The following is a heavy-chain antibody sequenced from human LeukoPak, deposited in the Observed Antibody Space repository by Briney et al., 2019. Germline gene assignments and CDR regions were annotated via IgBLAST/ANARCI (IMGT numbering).Heavy chain of an antibody. D-gene: IGHD1-26*01. Sequence: ASVKVSCKASGYTFTSYDINWVRQATGQGLEWMGWINPNSGGTNYAQKFQGRVTMTRDTSISTAYMELGRLRSDDTAVYSCARPGTLGYSGNYYYFDYWGQGTLVTVSS. CDR3: ARPGTLGYSGNYYYFDY. CDR1: GYTFTSYD. V-gene: IGHV1-2*02. CDR2: INPNSGGT. J-gene: IGHJ4*02.